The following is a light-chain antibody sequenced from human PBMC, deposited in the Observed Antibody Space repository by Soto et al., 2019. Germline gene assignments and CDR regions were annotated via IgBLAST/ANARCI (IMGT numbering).Light chain of an antibody. J-gene: IGKJ4*01. CDR3: QQYNTYPLT. V-gene: IGKV1-5*03. Sequence: DIQMTQSPSTLSASVGDRVTFTCRASQSISTWLAWYQQKLGKAPKLLIYKASSLEGGVPSRFSGGGSGTDFNITIITLQPDDFATYYCQQYNTYPLTFGGGTTVEIK. CDR1: QSISTW. CDR2: KAS.